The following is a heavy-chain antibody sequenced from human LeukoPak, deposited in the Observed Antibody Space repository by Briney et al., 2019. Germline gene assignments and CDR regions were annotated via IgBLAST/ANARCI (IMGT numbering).Heavy chain of an antibody. CDR3: VRERYRGSDY. J-gene: IGHJ4*02. CDR2: ISGSGGST. Sequence: PSETLSLTCTVSGGSISSYYWSWVRQAPGKGLEWVSAISGSGGSTYYADPVKGRFTISRDNAKNSLYLQMNSLRVEDTAVYYCVRERYRGSDYWGQGALVTVSS. V-gene: IGHV3-21*01. CDR1: GGSISSYY. D-gene: IGHD3-10*01.